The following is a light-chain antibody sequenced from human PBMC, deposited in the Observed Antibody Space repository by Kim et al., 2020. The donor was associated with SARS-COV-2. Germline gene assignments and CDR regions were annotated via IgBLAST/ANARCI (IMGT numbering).Light chain of an antibody. V-gene: IGLV2-11*01. CDR2: DVS. Sequence: QSALTQPRSVSGSPGQSVTISCTGTSSDVGGYNYVSWYQQHPGKAPKLMIYDVSKRPSGVPDRFSGSKSGNTASLTISGLQAEDEADYCCCSFAGSYVIFGGGTQLTVL. J-gene: IGLJ2*01. CDR1: SSDVGGYNY. CDR3: CSFAGSYVI.